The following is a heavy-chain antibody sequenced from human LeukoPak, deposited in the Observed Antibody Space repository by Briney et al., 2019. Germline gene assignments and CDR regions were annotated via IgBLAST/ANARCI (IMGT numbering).Heavy chain of an antibody. J-gene: IGHJ5*02. D-gene: IGHD4-17*01. CDR1: GFTFSSYA. Sequence: GGSLRLSCAASGFTFSSYAMSWVRQAPGKGLEWVSGISGSGGGTYYADSVKGRFTISRDTSKNTVYLQMNSLRAEDTAVYYCAKDPLATVTNWFDPWGQGTLVTVSS. CDR3: AKDPLATVTNWFDP. CDR2: ISGSGGGT. V-gene: IGHV3-23*01.